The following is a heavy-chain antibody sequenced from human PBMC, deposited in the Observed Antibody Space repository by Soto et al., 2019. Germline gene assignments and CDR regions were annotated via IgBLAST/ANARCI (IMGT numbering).Heavy chain of an antibody. CDR1: GYGFTTYG. D-gene: IGHD1-1*01. CDR2: ISAHNGKT. Sequence: QVHLVQSGAEVKKPGASVKVSCKGSGYGFTTYGITWVRQAPGQGLEWMAWISAHNGKTNYAQKLQGRVTVTRDTSTSTAYMERRSLRSDDTAVYYCARGRYGDYWGQGALVTVSS. V-gene: IGHV1-18*01. CDR3: ARGRYGDY. J-gene: IGHJ4*02.